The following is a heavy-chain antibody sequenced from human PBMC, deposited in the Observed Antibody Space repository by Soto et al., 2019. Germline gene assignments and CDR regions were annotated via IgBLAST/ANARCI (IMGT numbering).Heavy chain of an antibody. J-gene: IGHJ5*02. CDR3: ARDTATYYDILTGYWGWFDP. CDR2: IWYDGSNK. Sequence: GGSLRLSCAASGFTFSSYGMHWVRQAPGKGLEWVAVIWYDGSNKYYADSVKGRFTISRDNSKNTLYLQMNSLRAEDTAVYYCARDTATYYDILTGYWGWFDPWGQGTLVTVSS. CDR1: GFTFSSYG. D-gene: IGHD3-9*01. V-gene: IGHV3-33*01.